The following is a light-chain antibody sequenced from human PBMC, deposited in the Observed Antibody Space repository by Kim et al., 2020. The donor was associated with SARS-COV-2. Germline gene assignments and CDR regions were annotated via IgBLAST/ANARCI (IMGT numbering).Light chain of an antibody. J-gene: IGLJ2*01. CDR3: NSRDSSGNHVV. CDR2: NKD. V-gene: IGLV3-19*01. Sequence: ALGPTVRITCQGDSLRSDYASWYQQKPGLAPVLVIYNKDNRPSGIPDRFSGSSSGNTASLTITGAQAEDEADYFCNSRDSSGNHVVFGGGTQLTVL. CDR1: SLRSDY.